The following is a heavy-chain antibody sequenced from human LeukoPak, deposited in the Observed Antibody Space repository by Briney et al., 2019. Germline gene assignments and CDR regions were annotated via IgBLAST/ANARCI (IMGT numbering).Heavy chain of an antibody. D-gene: IGHD4-17*01. Sequence: GESLKISCMGSGYRFTTYWIGWVRQMPGKGLDWMGIIYPGDSDTRYSPSFQGQVTISADKSISTAYLQWSSLKASYTAMYYCARLRGNLGVTTAYWYFDLWGRGTLVTVSS. CDR3: ARLRGNLGVTTAYWYFDL. V-gene: IGHV5-51*01. CDR1: GYRFTTYW. J-gene: IGHJ2*01. CDR2: IYPGDSDT.